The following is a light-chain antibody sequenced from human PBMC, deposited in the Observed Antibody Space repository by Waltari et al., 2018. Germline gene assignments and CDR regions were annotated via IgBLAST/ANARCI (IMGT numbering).Light chain of an antibody. CDR2: GAS. V-gene: IGKV3-20*01. J-gene: IGKJ4*01. CDR3: QQYDISPLT. Sequence: EIVLTQSPGTLSLSPGERATLSCRASQTVRTTYLAWYQQKPGQAPTLLIYGASSRATGIPDRFSGSGSWKDFSLNISSREPEDFAVYYCQQYDISPLTFGGGTKVEIK. CDR1: QTVRTTY.